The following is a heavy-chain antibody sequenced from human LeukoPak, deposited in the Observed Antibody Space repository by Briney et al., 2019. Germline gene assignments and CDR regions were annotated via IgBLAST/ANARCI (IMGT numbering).Heavy chain of an antibody. D-gene: IGHD6-6*01. V-gene: IGHV4-39*07. CDR1: GGSISSSSYY. CDR3: ARSRRPWFDP. Sequence: KTSETLSLTCTVSGGSISSSSYYWGWIRQPPGKGLEWIGSIYYSGSTYYNPSLKSRVTISVDTSKNQFSLKLSSVTAADTAVYYCARSRRPWFDPWGQGTLVTVSS. J-gene: IGHJ5*02. CDR2: IYYSGST.